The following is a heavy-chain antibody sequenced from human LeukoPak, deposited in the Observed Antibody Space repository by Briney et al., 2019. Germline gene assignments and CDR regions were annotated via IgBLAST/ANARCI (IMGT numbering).Heavy chain of an antibody. J-gene: IGHJ4*02. CDR2: ISGSGGST. CDR3: AKGTSTVVTRGGWDY. V-gene: IGHV3-23*01. CDR1: GFTFSSYA. D-gene: IGHD4-23*01. Sequence: GGSLGLSCAASGFTFSSYAMGWVRQAPGKGLEWVSAISGSGGSTYYADSVKGRFTISRDNSKNTLYLQMNSLRAEDTAVYYCAKGTSTVVTRGGWDYWGQGTLVTVSS.